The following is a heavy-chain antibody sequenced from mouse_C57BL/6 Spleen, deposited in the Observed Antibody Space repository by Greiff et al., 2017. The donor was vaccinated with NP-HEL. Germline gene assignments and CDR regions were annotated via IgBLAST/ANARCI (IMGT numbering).Heavy chain of an antibody. CDR2: IFPGSGST. Sequence: QVQLQQSGAELMKPGASVKLSCKATGYTFTGYWIDWVKQRPGHGLEWIGVIFPGSGSTNYNAKFKGKATFTADTSSNTAYMQLSSLTTEDSAIYYCARSRGNLYYAMDYWGQGTSVTVSS. CDR1: GYTFTGYW. V-gene: IGHV1-9*01. D-gene: IGHD2-1*01. CDR3: ARSRGNLYYAMDY. J-gene: IGHJ4*01.